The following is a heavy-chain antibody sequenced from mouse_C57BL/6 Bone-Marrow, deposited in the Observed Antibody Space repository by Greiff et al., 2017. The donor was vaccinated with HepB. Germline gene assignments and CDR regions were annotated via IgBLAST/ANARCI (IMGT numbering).Heavy chain of an antibody. CDR2: ISYSGST. J-gene: IGHJ2*01. D-gene: IGHD1-1*01. CDR1: GYSITSDY. V-gene: IGHV3-8*01. Sequence: EVKLEESGPGLAKPSQTLSLTCSVTGYSITSDYWNWIRKFPGNKLEYMGYISYSGSTYYNPSLKSRISITRDTSKNQYYLQLNSVTTEDTATYYCARSLSYYYGSSYFDYWGQGTTLTVSS. CDR3: ARSLSYYYGSSYFDY.